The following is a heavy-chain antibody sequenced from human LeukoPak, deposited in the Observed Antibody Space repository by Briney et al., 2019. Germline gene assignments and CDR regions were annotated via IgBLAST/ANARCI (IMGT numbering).Heavy chain of an antibody. J-gene: IGHJ3*02. Sequence: GASVKVSCKASGYIFTGYYMHWVRQAPGQGLEWMGWINPNSGNTGYAQKFQGRVTITRNTSISTAYMELSSLRSEDTAVYYCASSSWSFSAAFDIWGQGTMVSVSS. V-gene: IGHV1-8*03. D-gene: IGHD6-13*01. CDR1: GYIFTGYY. CDR3: ASSSWSFSAAFDI. CDR2: INPNSGNT.